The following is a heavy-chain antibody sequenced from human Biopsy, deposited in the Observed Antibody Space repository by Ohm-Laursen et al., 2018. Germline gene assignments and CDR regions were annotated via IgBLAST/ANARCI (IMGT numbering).Heavy chain of an antibody. J-gene: IGHJ4*02. D-gene: IGHD2-2*01. Sequence: SLRLSCTASGSTFSSYWMHWVRQAPGKGLVWVSRINRDGSSTTYADSVKGRFTISRDSAKNTLYLQMNSLRAEDTAVYYCAREGYCSRTSCYPDYWGQGILVTVSS. CDR1: GSTFSSYW. CDR2: INRDGSST. V-gene: IGHV3-74*01. CDR3: AREGYCSRTSCYPDY.